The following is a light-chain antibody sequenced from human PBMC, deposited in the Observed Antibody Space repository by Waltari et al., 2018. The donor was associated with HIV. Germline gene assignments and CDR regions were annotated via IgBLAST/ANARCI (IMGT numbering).Light chain of an antibody. J-gene: IGLJ3*02. V-gene: IGLV2-11*01. Sequence: QSALTPPPSVSGSPGQSVTISCTGTSGDVGGYNYVSWYQQHPPNAPKLTIDDGSKRPSGVSDRFSASKSGNTASLTISGLQPEDEADYYCCSYAGTYTWVFGGGTKLTVL. CDR3: CSYAGTYTWV. CDR2: DGS. CDR1: SGDVGGYNY.